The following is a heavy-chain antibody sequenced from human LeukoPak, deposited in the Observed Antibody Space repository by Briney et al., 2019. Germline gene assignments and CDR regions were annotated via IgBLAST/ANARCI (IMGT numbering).Heavy chain of an antibody. D-gene: IGHD6-13*01. CDR2: IYYSGST. Sequence: TASETLSLTCTVSGGSIRSYYWSWIRQPPGKGLEWIGYIYYSGSTNYNPSLKSRVTISVDTSKNQFSLKLSSVTAADTAVYYCARVPAAGTVFDYWGQGTLVTVSS. CDR3: ARVPAAGTVFDY. V-gene: IGHV4-59*01. J-gene: IGHJ4*02. CDR1: GGSIRSYY.